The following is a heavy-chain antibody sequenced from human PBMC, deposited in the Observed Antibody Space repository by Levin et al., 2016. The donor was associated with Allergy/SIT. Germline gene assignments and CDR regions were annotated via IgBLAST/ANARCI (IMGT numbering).Heavy chain of an antibody. CDR2: IYPGDSDT. Sequence: GGSLRLSCKGSGYSFTSYWIGWVRQMPGKGLEWMGIIYPGDSDTRYSPSFQGQVTISADKSISTAYLQWSSLKASDTAMYYCARGIGGSYPGNYYYGMDVWGQGTTVTVSS. CDR1: GYSFTSYW. V-gene: IGHV5-51*01. D-gene: IGHD1-26*01. CDR3: ARGIGGSYPGNYYYGMDV. J-gene: IGHJ6*02.